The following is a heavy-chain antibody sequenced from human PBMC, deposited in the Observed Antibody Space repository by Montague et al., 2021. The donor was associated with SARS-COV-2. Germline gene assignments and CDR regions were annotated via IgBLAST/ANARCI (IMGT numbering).Heavy chain of an antibody. D-gene: IGHD3-22*01. CDR1: GGSFSDYS. CDR3: ARGRQHINMVVVVVTGGEYYFDF. CDR2: INHRGST. Sequence: SETLSLTCAVYGGSFSDYSWTWIRQPPGKGLGWIGEINHRGSTNYNPSLKSRVTISVDTSKNQFSLKMTSVTAADTAVYYCARGRQHINMVVVVVTGGEYYFDFWGQGTLVAVSS. V-gene: IGHV4-34*01. J-gene: IGHJ4*02.